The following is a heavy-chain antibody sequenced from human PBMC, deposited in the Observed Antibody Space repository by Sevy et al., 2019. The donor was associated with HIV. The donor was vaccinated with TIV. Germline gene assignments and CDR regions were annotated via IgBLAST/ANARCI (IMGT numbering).Heavy chain of an antibody. D-gene: IGHD6-13*01. CDR1: GFTFNVYG. V-gene: IGHV3-30*02. CDR2: TRYDGSTK. J-gene: IGHJ6*02. Sequence: GGSLRLSCAASGFTFNVYGMHWVRQAPGKGLQWVAFTRYDGSTKYYADSVKGRFTISRDNSKNRVYLQMNSLRVEDTAKYYCAKGDSTFYGMDVWGQGTTVTVSS. CDR3: AKGDSTFYGMDV.